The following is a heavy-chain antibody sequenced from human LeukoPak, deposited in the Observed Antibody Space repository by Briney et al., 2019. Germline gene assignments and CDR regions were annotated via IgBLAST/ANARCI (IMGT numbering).Heavy chain of an antibody. Sequence: GGSLRLSCAASGFTFSDYQMSWIRQAPGKGLEWVSYISSSGNTIYYADSVKGRFTISRDNAKNTLYLQMNSLRAEDTAVYYCARDLTSTTVTYFDYWGQGTLVTVSS. CDR1: GFTFSDYQ. CDR3: ARDLTSTTVTYFDY. V-gene: IGHV3-11*04. J-gene: IGHJ4*02. D-gene: IGHD4-17*01. CDR2: ISSSGNTI.